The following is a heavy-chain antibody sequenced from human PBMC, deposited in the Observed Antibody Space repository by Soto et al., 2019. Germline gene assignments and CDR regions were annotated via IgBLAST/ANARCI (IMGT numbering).Heavy chain of an antibody. V-gene: IGHV4-4*02. J-gene: IGHJ4*02. CDR2: THHSGTT. Sequence: QVQLQESGPGLVKPSGTLSLTCAVSGGSISSSNWWSWVRQPPGMRLEWIGETHHSGTTNYNPSLKSRVAIAVDKSKNHFSLKLSSVTAAATALYYCAREGSGSSFFDYWGQGTLVTVSS. CDR3: AREGSGSSFFDY. CDR1: GGSISSSNW. D-gene: IGHD3-10*01.